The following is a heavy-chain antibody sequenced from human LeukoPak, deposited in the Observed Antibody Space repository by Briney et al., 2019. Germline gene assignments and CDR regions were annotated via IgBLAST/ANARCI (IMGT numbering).Heavy chain of an antibody. CDR2: ISSTSSYI. Sequence: GGSLRLSCAASGFTFTTYWMSWVRQPPGKGLEWVSSISSTSSYIYYADSVKGRFTISRDKDKNSVYLQMTSLRAEDTAVYYCARESGSRSYYYYMDVWGKGTTVTVSS. V-gene: IGHV3-21*01. CDR3: ARESGSRSYYYYMDV. CDR1: GFTFTTYW. J-gene: IGHJ6*03. D-gene: IGHD2-2*01.